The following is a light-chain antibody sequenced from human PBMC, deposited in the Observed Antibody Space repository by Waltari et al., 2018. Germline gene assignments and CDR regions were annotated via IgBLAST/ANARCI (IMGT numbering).Light chain of an antibody. CDR3: QQYGSSPFT. CDR1: ESISSIH. Sequence: EIVLTQTPGTLSLSPGERAILSCRTSESISSIHLAWYQQKPGQVPRVLIYGASSRANGIPDRFSGSGSGTDFTLTISRLEPEDFGVYYCQQYGSSPFTFGPGTTVDIK. J-gene: IGKJ3*01. CDR2: GAS. V-gene: IGKV3-20*01.